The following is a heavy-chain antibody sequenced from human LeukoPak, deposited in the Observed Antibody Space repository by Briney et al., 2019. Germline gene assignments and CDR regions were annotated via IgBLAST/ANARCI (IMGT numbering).Heavy chain of an antibody. CDR1: GGSISSGSYY. D-gene: IGHD2-15*01. CDR2: IYTSGST. V-gene: IGHV4-61*02. Sequence: SETLSLTCTVSGGSISSGSYYWSWIRQPAGKGLEWIGRIYTSGSTNYNPSLKSRVTISVDTSKNQFSLKLSSVTAADTAVYYCARAMVADALDIWGQGTMVTVSS. CDR3: ARAMVADALDI. J-gene: IGHJ3*02.